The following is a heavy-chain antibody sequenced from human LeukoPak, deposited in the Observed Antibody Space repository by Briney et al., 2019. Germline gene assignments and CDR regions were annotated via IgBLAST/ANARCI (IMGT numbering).Heavy chain of an antibody. CDR3: ARTTHPYYYDSSGYRGPFDY. CDR1: GYTFTSYA. J-gene: IGHJ4*02. D-gene: IGHD3-22*01. Sequence: ASVKVSCKASGYTFTSYAMHWVRQAPGQRLEWMGWINAGNGNTKYSQKFQGRVTITRDTSASTAYMELSSLRSEDTAVYYCARTTHPYYYDSSGYRGPFDYWGQGTLVTVSS. V-gene: IGHV1-3*01. CDR2: INAGNGNT.